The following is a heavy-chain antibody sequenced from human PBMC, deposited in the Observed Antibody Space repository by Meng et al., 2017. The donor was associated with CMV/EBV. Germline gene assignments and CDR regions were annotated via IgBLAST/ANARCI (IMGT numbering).Heavy chain of an antibody. CDR2: ISRSGYTI. D-gene: IGHD2-2*02. J-gene: IGHJ4*02. CDR3: ARESECENTSCYTWDY. Sequence: GESLKISCAASGFSFSSYEMNWVRQAPGKGLEWVSHISRSGYTIYYADSVKGRFTVSRDNAKKSLYLQMNSVRAEDTAVYYCARESECENTSCYTWDYWGQGTLVTVSS. V-gene: IGHV3-48*03. CDR1: GFSFSSYE.